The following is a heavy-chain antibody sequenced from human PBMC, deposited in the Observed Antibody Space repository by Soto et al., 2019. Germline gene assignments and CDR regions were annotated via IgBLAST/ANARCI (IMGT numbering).Heavy chain of an antibody. CDR3: ARDQLEGNWFDP. J-gene: IGHJ5*02. Sequence: TLPLTCAVSGGSSSSGGYCWNWIRQPPGKGLEWIGYIYHSGSTLYNPSLKSRVTISVDKSKNQFSLKLSSVTAADTAVYYCARDQLEGNWFDPWGQGTLVTVSS. V-gene: IGHV4-30-2*01. CDR2: IYHSGST. CDR1: GGSSSSGGYC. D-gene: IGHD1-1*01.